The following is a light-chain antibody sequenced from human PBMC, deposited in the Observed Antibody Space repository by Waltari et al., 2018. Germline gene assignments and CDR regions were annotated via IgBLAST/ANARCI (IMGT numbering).Light chain of an antibody. CDR2: DVS. V-gene: IGLV2-11*01. J-gene: IGLJ3*02. CDR1: STDVGAYNY. CDR3: CSYTGTYTHWV. Sequence: QSALTQPRSVSGAPGQSVTIPCPGTSTDVGAYNYVSCHQQHPGKAPKLMIYDVSKRPSGVPDRVSASKSGNTASLTISGLQAEDEADYYCCSYTGTYTHWVFGGGTKLTVL.